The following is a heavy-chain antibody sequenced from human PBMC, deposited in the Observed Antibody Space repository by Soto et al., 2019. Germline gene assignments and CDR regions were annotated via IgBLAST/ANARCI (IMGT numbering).Heavy chain of an antibody. Sequence: AASVKVSCKASGGTFSSYAISWVRQAPGQGLEWMGGIIPIFGTANYAQKFQGRVTITADESTSTAYMELSSLRSEDTAVYYCARQRGYPDHDAFDIWGQGTMVTVSS. V-gene: IGHV1-69*13. CDR2: IIPIFGTA. J-gene: IGHJ3*02. CDR3: ARQRGYPDHDAFDI. CDR1: GGTFSSYA. D-gene: IGHD3-22*01.